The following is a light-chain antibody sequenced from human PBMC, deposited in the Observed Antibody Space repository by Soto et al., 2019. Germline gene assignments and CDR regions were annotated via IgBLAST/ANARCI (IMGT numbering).Light chain of an antibody. V-gene: IGKV1-5*01. CDR1: RTIDNY. CDR3: QECTRYLT. J-gene: IGKJ1*01. Sequence: DIQMTQSPSSLSASLGDRVTITCRASRTIDNYLNWYQQKPGRAPELLVYATSSLQSGVPSRFSGTASGKDFTITISSLQTDVIDTYYCQECTRYLTFGNGTKGESK. CDR2: ATS.